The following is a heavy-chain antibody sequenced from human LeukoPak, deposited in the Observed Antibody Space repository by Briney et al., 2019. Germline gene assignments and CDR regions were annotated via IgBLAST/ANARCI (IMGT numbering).Heavy chain of an antibody. Sequence: SETLTLTCTVSGASINIYTYYWGWMRQPPGKGLEWIGSVSYSGSPYHNPSLTSRATISVDTSRNQVSLKLTSVTAADTAVYYCARGPSGLRSPFNTWGQGTTVTVSS. CDR3: ARGPSGLRSPFNT. J-gene: IGHJ3*02. CDR1: GASINIYTYY. D-gene: IGHD5-12*01. V-gene: IGHV4-39*07. CDR2: VSYSGSP.